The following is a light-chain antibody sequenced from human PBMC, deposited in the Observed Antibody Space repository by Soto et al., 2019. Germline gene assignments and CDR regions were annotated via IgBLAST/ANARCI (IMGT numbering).Light chain of an antibody. V-gene: IGLV2-14*03. CDR1: SSDIGNYNY. CDR2: DVS. CDR3: NSYTSISTLV. J-gene: IGLJ3*02. Sequence: QSALTQPASVSGSPGQSITISCTGTSSDIGNYNYVSWFQQHPGKAPKVIIYDVSNRPSGISDRFSGSKSGNTASLTISGLQAEDEADYYCNSYTSISTLVFGGGTKVTVL.